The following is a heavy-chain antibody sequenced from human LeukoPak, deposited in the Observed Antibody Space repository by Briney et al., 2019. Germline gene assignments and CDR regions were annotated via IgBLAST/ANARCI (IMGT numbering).Heavy chain of an antibody. CDR2: IYTSGST. J-gene: IGHJ4*02. V-gene: IGHV4-61*02. CDR3: ARERPGQQLVRGPFDY. D-gene: IGHD6-13*01. Sequence: SETLSLTCTVSGGSISSGSYYWSWIRQPAGKGLEWIGRIYTSGSTNYNPSLKSRVTISVDTSKNQFSLKLSSVTAADTAVYYCARERPGQQLVRGPFDYWGQGTLVTVSS. CDR1: GGSISSGSYY.